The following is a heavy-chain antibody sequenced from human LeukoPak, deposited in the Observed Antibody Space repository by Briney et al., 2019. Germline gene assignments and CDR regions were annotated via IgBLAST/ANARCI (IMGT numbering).Heavy chain of an antibody. CDR3: GRQRVMDFDY. CDR1: AHSITSSSYY. D-gene: IGHD2-21*01. V-gene: IGHV4-39*01. J-gene: IGHJ4*02. Sequence: THSLSLTCTLHAHSITSSSYYWGWFRQPPVRGLERMRRISYSDSTYYTPSLKRRATICVDTYKIQVSLKLSSVTTADTAVYYCGRQRVMDFDYWGQGTLVTVSS. CDR2: ISYSDST.